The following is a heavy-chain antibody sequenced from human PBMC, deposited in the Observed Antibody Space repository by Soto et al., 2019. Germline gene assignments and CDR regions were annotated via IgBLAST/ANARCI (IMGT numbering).Heavy chain of an antibody. Sequence: QVQLVQSGAEVKKPGSSVKVSCKASGGTFSSYAISWVRQAPGQGLEWMGGIIPIFGTANYAQKFQGRVTIAAGKPTSTAYMELSSLRSEDTAVYYCTRGRSIEATGTTGYYYSMDVWGQGTTVTVSS. V-gene: IGHV1-69*06. CDR2: IIPIFGTA. D-gene: IGHD6-13*01. CDR3: TRGRSIEATGTTGYYYSMDV. J-gene: IGHJ6*02. CDR1: GGTFSSYA.